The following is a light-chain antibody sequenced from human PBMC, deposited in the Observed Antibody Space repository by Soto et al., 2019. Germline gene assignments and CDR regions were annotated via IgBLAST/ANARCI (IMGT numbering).Light chain of an antibody. V-gene: IGKV3-15*01. Sequence: MTQSPATLSVSPGERATLSCRASHFIGSNLAWYQHKPGEATRLLIYDASSRATGIPARFSGSASGTEFAITISSLPSEDFAIYYCQQYNNWPPLTFGGGTKVEIK. CDR1: HFIGSN. CDR3: QQYNNWPPLT. CDR2: DAS. J-gene: IGKJ4*01.